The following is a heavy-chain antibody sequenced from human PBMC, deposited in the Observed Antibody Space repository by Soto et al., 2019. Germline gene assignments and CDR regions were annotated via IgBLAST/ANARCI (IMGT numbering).Heavy chain of an antibody. CDR1: GGTFVRHV. Sequence: QVQLVQSGAEVKKPESSVKVSCKTSGGTFVRHVISWVRQAPGQGPEWMGKINPLSGISNYAQKFQDRVNFTADTESITAYMELSSLRSDDTAVYYCAPPACAATWCSPSHNLDHWGQGMLVTVSS. CDR2: INPLSGIS. J-gene: IGHJ4*02. D-gene: IGHD2-15*01. CDR3: APPACAATWCSPSHNLDH. V-gene: IGHV1-69*09.